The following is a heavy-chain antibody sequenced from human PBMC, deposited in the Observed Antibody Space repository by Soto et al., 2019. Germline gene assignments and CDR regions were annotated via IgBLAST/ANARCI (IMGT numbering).Heavy chain of an antibody. Sequence: QVQLVQSGSEGKEPGASMKISCQASGYTFTRYDITWVRQATGQGLEWMGWMNPQTGNTAYAEKFQGRVTMTRSTSITTAYMELSGLRSEDTAVYYCARLSEESSSSNYYYFSMDVWGKGSTVTVSS. D-gene: IGHD6-6*01. CDR1: GYTFTRYD. J-gene: IGHJ6*03. CDR3: ARLSEESSSSNYYYFSMDV. CDR2: MNPQTGNT. V-gene: IGHV1-8*01.